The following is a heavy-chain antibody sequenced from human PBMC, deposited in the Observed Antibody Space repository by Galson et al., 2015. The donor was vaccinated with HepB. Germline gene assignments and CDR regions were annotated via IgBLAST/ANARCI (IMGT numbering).Heavy chain of an antibody. CDR2: IKQDGSEK. D-gene: IGHD3-10*01. V-gene: IGHV3-7*01. CDR1: GFTFSSYW. Sequence: SLRLSCAASGFTFSSYWMSWVRQAPGKGLEWVANIKQDGSEKYYVDSVKGRFTISRDNAKNSLYLQMNSLRAEDTAVYYCARDSPRLWFGAYGMDVWGQGTTVTVSS. J-gene: IGHJ6*02. CDR3: ARDSPRLWFGAYGMDV.